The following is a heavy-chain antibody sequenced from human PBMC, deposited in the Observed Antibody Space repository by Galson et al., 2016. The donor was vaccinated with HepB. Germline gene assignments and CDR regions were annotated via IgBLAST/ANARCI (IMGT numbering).Heavy chain of an antibody. D-gene: IGHD6-19*01. CDR3: AKAGSGWSGRARYSDL. CDR1: GFTFSNYA. J-gene: IGHJ2*01. CDR2: ISGSGGRT. V-gene: IGHV3-23*01. Sequence: SLRLSCAASGFTFSNYAMNWVRQTPGKGLEWVTGISGSGGRTFYADSVKGRSAISRDNSKKALYRQMNNLRDEDTAEYFCAKAGSGWSGRARYSDLWGRGTLVTVSS.